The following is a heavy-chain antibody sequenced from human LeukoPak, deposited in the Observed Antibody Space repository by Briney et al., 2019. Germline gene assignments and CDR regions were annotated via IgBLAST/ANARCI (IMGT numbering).Heavy chain of an antibody. Sequence: SETLSLTCAVYGGSFSGYYWSWIRQPPGKGLEWIGEINHSGSTNYNPSLKSRVTISVDTSKNQFSLKLSSVTAADTAVYYCARGFPRLLWFGELFSIWFDPWGQGTLVTVSS. V-gene: IGHV4-34*01. CDR2: INHSGST. CDR3: ARGFPRLLWFGELFSIWFDP. D-gene: IGHD3-10*01. J-gene: IGHJ5*02. CDR1: GGSFSGYY.